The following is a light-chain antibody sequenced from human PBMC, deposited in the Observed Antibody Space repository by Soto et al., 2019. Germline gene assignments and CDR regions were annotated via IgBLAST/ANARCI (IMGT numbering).Light chain of an antibody. CDR1: QGVRTY. V-gene: IGKV3-11*01. CDR3: QQRINWRST. J-gene: IGKJ4*01. Sequence: EIVMTQSPCTLSLSPGERATLSCRASQGVRTYVAWYQQKAGQAPRLLIYDASNRATGIPARFSGSGSGTDSTLTISSLVPEDFEVYFCQQRINWRSTFGGGTKVDIK. CDR2: DAS.